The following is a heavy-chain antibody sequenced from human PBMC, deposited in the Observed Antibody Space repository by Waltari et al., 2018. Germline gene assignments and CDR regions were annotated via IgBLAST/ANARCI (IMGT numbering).Heavy chain of an antibody. CDR2: ISGSGGST. CDR1: GFTFSSYA. Sequence: EVQLVESGGGLVQPGGSLRLSCAASGFTFSSYAMSWVRQAPGKGLAWVSAISGSGGSTYYADSVKGRFTISRDNSKNTLYLQMNSLRAEDTAVYYCAKDLSITMVRGVLSAEYFQHWGQGTLVTVSS. CDR3: AKDLSITMVRGVLSAEYFQH. D-gene: IGHD3-10*01. V-gene: IGHV3-23*04. J-gene: IGHJ1*01.